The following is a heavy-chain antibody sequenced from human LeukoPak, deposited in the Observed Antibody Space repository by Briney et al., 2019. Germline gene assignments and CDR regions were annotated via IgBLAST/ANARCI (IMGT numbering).Heavy chain of an antibody. CDR2: TYSGGST. CDR3: AITYYYDSSGYEEDY. Sequence: GGSLRLSCVASGFTFSNYGMSWVRQAPGKGLEWVSLTYSGGSTFYADSVKGRFTISRDNSKNTLYLQMNSLRAGDTAMYYCAITYYYDSSGYEEDYWGQGTLVTVSS. CDR1: GFTFSNYG. J-gene: IGHJ4*02. V-gene: IGHV3-53*01. D-gene: IGHD3-22*01.